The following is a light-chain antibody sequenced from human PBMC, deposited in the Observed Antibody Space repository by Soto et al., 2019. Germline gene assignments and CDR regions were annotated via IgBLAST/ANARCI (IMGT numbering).Light chain of an antibody. CDR1: QSVYMW. CDR2: NGS. Sequence: DIQMTQSPSTLSASVGDRVTITCRASQSVYMWLAWYQQKPGKAPKLLIYNGSILEGGVPSRFSGTGSGSEFTLTISSLQPEDSATYYCQQYYSYPQLTWTFGQGTKVEIK. V-gene: IGKV1-5*01. CDR3: QQYYSYPQLTWT. J-gene: IGKJ1*01.